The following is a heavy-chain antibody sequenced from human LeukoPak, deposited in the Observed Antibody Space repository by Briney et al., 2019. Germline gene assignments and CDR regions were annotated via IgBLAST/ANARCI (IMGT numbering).Heavy chain of an antibody. V-gene: IGHV3-30*02. J-gene: IGHJ4*02. CDR1: GFTFSSSG. CDR3: AKKYSGSCYAHFDY. CDR2: IRYDGSNK. Sequence: GGSLRLSCAASGFTFSSSGMHWVRQAPGKGLERVAFIRYDGSNKYYADSVKGRFTISRDNSKNTLYLQMNSLRAEDTAVYFCAKKYSGSCYAHFDYWGQGTLVTASS. D-gene: IGHD1-26*01.